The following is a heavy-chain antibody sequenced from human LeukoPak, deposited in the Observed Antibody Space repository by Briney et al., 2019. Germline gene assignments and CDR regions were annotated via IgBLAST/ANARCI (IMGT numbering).Heavy chain of an antibody. CDR1: GFTFNNYV. CDR2: ISWDGGST. D-gene: IGHD2-2*01. CDR3: AKDIGDCSSTSCYAGMGFYMDV. J-gene: IGHJ6*03. V-gene: IGHV3-43*01. Sequence: GGSLRLSCEASGFTFNNYVMTWARQAPGKGLEWVSLISWDGGSTYYADSVKGRFTISRDNSKNSLYLQMNSLRTEDTALYYCAKDIGDCSSTSCYAGMGFYMDVWGKGTTVTVSS.